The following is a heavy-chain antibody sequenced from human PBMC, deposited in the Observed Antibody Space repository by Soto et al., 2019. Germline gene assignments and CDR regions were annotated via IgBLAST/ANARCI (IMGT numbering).Heavy chain of an antibody. J-gene: IGHJ5*02. V-gene: IGHV5-51*01. CDR3: ASRALDPSGHYYSSTWFDT. Sequence: PGESLKICWNVSGYDFTKYWIARVRQIPGKGLEWIGIIYPADSDDRYSPSFQGQVTISVDKSNSSAYLRWDNLQTSATATYFCASRALDPSGHYYSSTWFDTWGQGTKVTVSS. CDR2: IYPADSDD. CDR1: GYDFTKYW. D-gene: IGHD3-22*01.